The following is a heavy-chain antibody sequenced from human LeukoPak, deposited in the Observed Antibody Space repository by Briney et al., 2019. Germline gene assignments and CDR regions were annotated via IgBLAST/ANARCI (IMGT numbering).Heavy chain of an antibody. J-gene: IGHJ5*02. CDR3: ARRSSSGYHISHGTFDP. CDR2: IIPIFGTA. Sequence: SSVKVSCKASGGTFSSYAISWVRQAPGQGLEWMGGIIPIFGTANYAQKFQGRVTITTDESTSTAYMELSSLRSEDTAVYYCARRSSSGYHISHGTFDPWGQGTLVTVSS. CDR1: GGTFSSYA. D-gene: IGHD3-22*01. V-gene: IGHV1-69*05.